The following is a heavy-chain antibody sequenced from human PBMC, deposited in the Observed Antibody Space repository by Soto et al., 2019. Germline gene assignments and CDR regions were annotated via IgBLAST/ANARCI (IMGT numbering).Heavy chain of an antibody. CDR3: ASSYASGYRAFDY. J-gene: IGHJ4*02. V-gene: IGHV1-69*02. CDR2: INPILSMS. D-gene: IGHD3-10*01. Sequence: QVQLVQSGAEVKKPGSSVRVSCKASGDTFTFYSSNWVRQAPGLGLEWMGRINPILSMSNYAQRFQGRVTMTADKSTSTAYMELSSLRSEDTAMYYCASSYASGYRAFDYWGQGALVTVSS. CDR1: GDTFTFYS.